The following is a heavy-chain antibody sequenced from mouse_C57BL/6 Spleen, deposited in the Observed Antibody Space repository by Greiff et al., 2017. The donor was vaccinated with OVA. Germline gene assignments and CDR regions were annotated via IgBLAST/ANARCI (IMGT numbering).Heavy chain of an antibody. CDR1: GYTFTDYE. V-gene: IGHV1-15*01. Sequence: VQLQQSGAELVRPGASVTLSCKASGYTFTDYEMHWVKQTPVHGLEWIGAIDPETGGTAYNQKFKGKAILTADKSSSTAYMELLSLTSEDSAVYYCTDYYSGSFWYFDVWGTGTTVTVSS. J-gene: IGHJ1*03. CDR2: IDPETGGT. CDR3: TDYYSGSFWYFDV. D-gene: IGHD1-1*01.